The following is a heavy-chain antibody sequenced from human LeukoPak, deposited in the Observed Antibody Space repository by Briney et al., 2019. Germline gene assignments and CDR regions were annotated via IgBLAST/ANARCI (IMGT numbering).Heavy chain of an antibody. D-gene: IGHD3-10*01. CDR1: GFTFSSYS. V-gene: IGHV3-21*01. Sequence: GGSLRLSCAASGFTFSSYSMNWVRQAPGKGLECVSSISSSSSYIYYADSVKGRFTISRDNAKNSLYLQMNSLRAEDTAVYYCARFNGSWSSFDYWGQGTLVTVSS. CDR3: ARFNGSWSSFDY. CDR2: ISSSSSYI. J-gene: IGHJ4*02.